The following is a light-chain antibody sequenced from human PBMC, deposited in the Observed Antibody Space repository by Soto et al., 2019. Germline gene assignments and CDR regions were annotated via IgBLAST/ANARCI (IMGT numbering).Light chain of an antibody. CDR2: EGS. CDR1: SGDVGGFNY. CDR3: TSYTDNKTGV. Sequence: QSALTQPASVSGSPGQSITISCTGTSGDVGGFNYVSWYQHHPDKAPKLIIYEGSNRPSGVSNRFSGSKSGTMASLTISGVQPEDEADYYCTSYTDNKTGVFGGGTKLTVL. V-gene: IGLV2-14*01. J-gene: IGLJ3*02.